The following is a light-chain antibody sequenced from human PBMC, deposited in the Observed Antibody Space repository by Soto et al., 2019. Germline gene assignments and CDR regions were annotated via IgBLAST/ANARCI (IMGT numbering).Light chain of an antibody. J-gene: IGKJ1*01. CDR3: QQYGRSPWT. V-gene: IGKV3-20*01. Sequence: EIVLTQSPGTLSLSPGERATLSCRASQSVNSNYLAWYQQKPGQAPRLLIYGASSRASGIPDRFSCRGTGTDFTLTMSRVEPEDFAVYYCQQYGRSPWTFGQGTKVEI. CDR1: QSVNSNY. CDR2: GAS.